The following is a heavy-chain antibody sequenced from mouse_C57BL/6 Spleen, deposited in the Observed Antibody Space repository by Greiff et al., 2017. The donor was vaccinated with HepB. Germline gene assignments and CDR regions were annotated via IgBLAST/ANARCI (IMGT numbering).Heavy chain of an antibody. Sequence: QVQLQQPGAELVKPGASVKLSCKASGYTFTSYWMHWVKQRPGQGLEWIGEINPSNGRTNYNEKFKSKATLTVDKSSSTAYMQLSSPTSEDCAVYYCARVITRDYWGQGTTLTVSS. CDR3: ARVITRDY. V-gene: IGHV1S81*02. CDR1: GYTFTSYW. CDR2: INPSNGRT. D-gene: IGHD6-1*01. J-gene: IGHJ2*01.